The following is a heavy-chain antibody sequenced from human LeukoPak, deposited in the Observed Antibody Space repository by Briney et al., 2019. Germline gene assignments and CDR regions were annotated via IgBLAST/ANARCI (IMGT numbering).Heavy chain of an antibody. J-gene: IGHJ4*02. CDR2: ISSSSSTI. CDR1: GFTFSSYS. CDR3: ATPYYDILTGYYIDRAFDY. D-gene: IGHD3-9*01. V-gene: IGHV3-48*01. Sequence: PGGSLRLSCAASGFTFSSYSMNWVRQAPGKGLEWVSYISSSSSTIYYADSVKGRFTISRDNAKNSLYLQMNSLRAEDTAVYYCATPYYDILTGYYIDRAFDYWGQGTLVTVSS.